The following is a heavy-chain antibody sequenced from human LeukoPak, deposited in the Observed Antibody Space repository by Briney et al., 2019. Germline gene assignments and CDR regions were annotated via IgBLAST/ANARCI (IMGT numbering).Heavy chain of an antibody. CDR1: GYSFTSYW. V-gene: IGHV5-51*01. CDR2: IYPGDSDT. CDR3: ASTTVTTNSGYYYGMDV. Sequence: GESLKISCKGSGYSFTSYWIGWVRQMPGKGLEWMGIIYPGDSDTRYSPSFQGQVTISADKSISTAYLQWSSLKASDTAMYYCASTTVTTNSGYYYGMDVWGQGTTVTVSS. D-gene: IGHD4-17*01. J-gene: IGHJ6*02.